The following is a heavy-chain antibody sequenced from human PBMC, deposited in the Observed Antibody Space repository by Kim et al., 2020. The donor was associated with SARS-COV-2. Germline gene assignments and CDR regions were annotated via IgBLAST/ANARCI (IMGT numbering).Heavy chain of an antibody. CDR3: ARVNYYYDSSGSPLLDY. J-gene: IGHJ4*02. D-gene: IGHD3-22*01. V-gene: IGHV4-59*01. Sequence: LKSRVTISVDPSKNQFSLKLSSVTAADTAVYYCARVNYYYDSSGSPLLDYWGQGTLVTVST.